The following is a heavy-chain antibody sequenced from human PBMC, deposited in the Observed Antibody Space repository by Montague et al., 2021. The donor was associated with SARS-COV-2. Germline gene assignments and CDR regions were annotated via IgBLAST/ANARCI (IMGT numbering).Heavy chain of an antibody. CDR1: GGSISSPDYY. CDR2: ISYTGRT. J-gene: IGHJ4*02. CDR3: ARQLPSFCVTNKCCPYYFDG. V-gene: IGHV4-39*01. D-gene: IGHD2-8*01. Sequence: SETLSLTCTVSGGSISSPDYYWGWLRPSPGKGLEWIRSISYTGRTYYNPSLRSRVSFSMDTSKNHFSLSLSSVTVADTAVYFCARQLPSFCVTNKCCPYYFDGWGQGALVTVSS.